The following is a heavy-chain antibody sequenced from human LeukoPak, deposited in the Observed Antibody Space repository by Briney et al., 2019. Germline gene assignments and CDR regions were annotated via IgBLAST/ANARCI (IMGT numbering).Heavy chain of an antibody. CDR3: TNQKAYDSGSFEF. D-gene: IGHD3-10*01. V-gene: IGHV1-24*01. Sequence: GASVKVSCKVSGYSLTHLSIHWVRQAPGKGLEWMGGFDSEDKKIFYAQNLQGRVTMTEDTSTDTAYLELRSLRSDDTAVYYCTNQKAYDSGSFEFWGQGTLLSVSS. J-gene: IGHJ4*02. CDR2: FDSEDKKI. CDR1: GYSLTHLS.